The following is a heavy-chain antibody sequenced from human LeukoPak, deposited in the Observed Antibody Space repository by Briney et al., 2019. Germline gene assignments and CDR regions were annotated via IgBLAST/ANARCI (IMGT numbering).Heavy chain of an antibody. D-gene: IGHD2-8*01. J-gene: IGHJ6*03. CDR3: ARALISHYYYYMDV. V-gene: IGHV3-7*01. Sequence: GESLRLSCAASGFIFSGYSVGWVRQAPGKGLEWVANIKQDVSEKYYVDSVKGRFTISRDNAKNSLYLQMNSLRAEDTAVYYCARALISHYYYYMDVWGKGTTVTVSS. CDR2: IKQDVSEK. CDR1: GFIFSGYS.